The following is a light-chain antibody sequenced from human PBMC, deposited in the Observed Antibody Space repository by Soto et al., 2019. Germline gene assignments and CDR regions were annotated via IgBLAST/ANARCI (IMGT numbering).Light chain of an antibody. V-gene: IGLV2-14*01. CDR1: SNDVGSYDY. Sequence: QSALTQPASVSGSPGQSITISCTGGSNDVGSYDYVSWYQQHPGKAPKLIIYEVSYRPSGVSNRFSGSKSGNTASLTISGLQAEDEADYYCSAFTSSSTLGVFGGGTKLTVL. CDR2: EVS. J-gene: IGLJ2*01. CDR3: SAFTSSSTLGV.